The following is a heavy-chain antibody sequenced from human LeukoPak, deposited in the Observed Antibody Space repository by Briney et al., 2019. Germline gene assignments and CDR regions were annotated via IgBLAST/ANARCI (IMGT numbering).Heavy chain of an antibody. CDR2: INGDGSGT. Sequence: PGGSLRLSCAASGFTFSSYWMHWVRQAPGKGLVWVSRINGDGSGTSYAASVKGRLTISRDNAKNTLYLQMNSLRVEDTAVYYCASGDAHAFDIWGQGTMVTVSS. CDR1: GFTFSSYW. D-gene: IGHD3-10*01. CDR3: ASGDAHAFDI. V-gene: IGHV3-74*01. J-gene: IGHJ3*02.